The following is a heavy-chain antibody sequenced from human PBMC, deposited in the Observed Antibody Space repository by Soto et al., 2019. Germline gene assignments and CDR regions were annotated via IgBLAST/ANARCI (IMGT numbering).Heavy chain of an antibody. Sequence: QVQLVQSGGEVTKPGASVKVSCKSSGYTFTSYGVSWVRQAPGQGLEWLGWISVYTGNTKQAQKFQDRVTLTTEASTSTAYMELRSLRSDDTAVYYCARDRCTTDRCYTHHFDVWGQGTTVNVSS. V-gene: IGHV1-18*04. J-gene: IGHJ6*02. CDR1: GYTFTSYG. D-gene: IGHD2-8*01. CDR2: ISVYTGNT. CDR3: ARDRCTTDRCYTHHFDV.